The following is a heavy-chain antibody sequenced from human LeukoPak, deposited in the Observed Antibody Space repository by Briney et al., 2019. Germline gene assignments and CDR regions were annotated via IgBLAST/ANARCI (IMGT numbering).Heavy chain of an antibody. V-gene: IGHV1-2*02. J-gene: IGHJ5*02. D-gene: IGHD6-13*01. CDR1: GYPFTGYY. CDR3: ARDEAAAGYFDP. Sequence: ASVKVSCKASGYPFTGYYMHWVRQAPGQGLEWMGWINPNSGGTNYAQKFQGRVTMTRDTSISTAYMELSRLRSDDTAVYYCARDEAAAGYFDPWGQGTLVTVSS. CDR2: INPNSGGT.